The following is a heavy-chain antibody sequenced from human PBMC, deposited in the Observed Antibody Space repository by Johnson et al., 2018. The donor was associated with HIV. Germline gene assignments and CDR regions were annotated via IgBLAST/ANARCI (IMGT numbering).Heavy chain of an antibody. D-gene: IGHD4-23*01. CDR1: GFTFDDYG. Sequence: VQLVESGGGVVRPGGSLRLSCAASGFTFDDYGMSWVRQAPGKRLEWVSGMNSDGSSTSYADSVKGRFTISRDNAKNTLYLQMNSLRAEDPAVYYCARDDYGGLDAFDIWGQGTMVTVSS. CDR2: MNSDGSST. V-gene: IGHV3-20*04. J-gene: IGHJ3*02. CDR3: ARDDYGGLDAFDI.